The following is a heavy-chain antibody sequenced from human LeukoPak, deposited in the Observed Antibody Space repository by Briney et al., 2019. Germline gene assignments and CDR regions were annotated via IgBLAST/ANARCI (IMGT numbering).Heavy chain of an antibody. CDR1: GGSINSSY. V-gene: IGHV4-59*01. CDR2: IFYSGST. D-gene: IGHD3-9*01. Sequence: SEPLSLTCTVSGGSINSSYWNWIRQPPGKGLEWIGYIFYSGSTTYNPPLKSRVTISVDTSKNQFSLKMRSVTAADTAVYYCARKYYDILTGYTAMDVWGQGTTVTVSS. CDR3: ARKYYDILTGYTAMDV. J-gene: IGHJ6*02.